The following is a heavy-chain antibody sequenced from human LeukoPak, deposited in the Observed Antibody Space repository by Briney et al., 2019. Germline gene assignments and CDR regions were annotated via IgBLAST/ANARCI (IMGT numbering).Heavy chain of an antibody. J-gene: IGHJ5*02. V-gene: IGHV1-46*01. CDR1: GYTFSSYY. CDR2: INPSGGST. D-gene: IGHD3-22*01. Sequence: ASVKVSCKASGYTFSSYYMHWVRQAPGQGLEWMGIINPSGGSTSYAQKFQGRVTLTRDTSTSTVYMELSSLRSEDTAVYYCARADSGGDSSGYKWFDPWGQGTLVTVSS. CDR3: ARADSGGDSSGYKWFDP.